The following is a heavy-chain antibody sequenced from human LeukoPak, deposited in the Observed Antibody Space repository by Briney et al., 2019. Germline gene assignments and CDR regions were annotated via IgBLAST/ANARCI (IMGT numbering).Heavy chain of an antibody. V-gene: IGHV1-69*13. Sequence: GASVKVSCKASGGTFSSYAISWVRQAPGQGLEWMGGIIPIFGTANYAQKFQGRVTITADESTSTAYMELSSLRSEDTAVYYCARDRGYSSGWYVRFDYWGQGTLVTVSS. CDR3: ARDRGYSSGWYVRFDY. D-gene: IGHD6-19*01. CDR1: GGTFSSYA. CDR2: IIPIFGTA. J-gene: IGHJ4*02.